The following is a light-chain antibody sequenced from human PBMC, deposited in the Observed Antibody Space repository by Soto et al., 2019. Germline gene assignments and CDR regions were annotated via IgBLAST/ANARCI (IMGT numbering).Light chain of an antibody. V-gene: IGKV4-1*01. CDR2: WAS. Sequence: DIVMTQSPDSLAVSLGERATINCKSSQSVLYSSNNKNYLAWYQQKPEQPPKLLIYWASTRESGVPYRFSGSGSRTDFTLTISSLQAEDVAVYYCQQYYSTPFCFGPGTKVDIK. J-gene: IGKJ3*01. CDR3: QQYYSTPFC. CDR1: QSVLYSSNNKNY.